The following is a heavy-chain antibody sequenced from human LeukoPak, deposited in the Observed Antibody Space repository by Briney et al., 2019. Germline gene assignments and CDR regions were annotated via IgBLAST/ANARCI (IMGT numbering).Heavy chain of an antibody. V-gene: IGHV3-74*01. CDR2: INSDGSTI. CDR3: ARAAYYRFDY. D-gene: IGHD1-26*01. J-gene: IGHJ4*02. Sequence: QLGGSLRLSCAASGFTFSSYWVHWVRQAPGKGLGWVARINSDGSTINHADSVRGRFTISRDNAENTLYLQMSSLRAEDTAIYFCARAAYYRFDYWGQGTLVTVSS. CDR1: GFTFSSYW.